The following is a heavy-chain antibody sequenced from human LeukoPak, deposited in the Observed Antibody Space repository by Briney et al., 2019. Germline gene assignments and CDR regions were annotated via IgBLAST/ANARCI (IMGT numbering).Heavy chain of an antibody. J-gene: IGHJ5*02. CDR3: ARGAVTATTYNWFDP. V-gene: IGHV1-46*01. CDR1: GYTFTSYY. CDR2: INPSGGST. D-gene: IGHD2-21*02. Sequence: ASVKVSCKASGYTFTSYYMHWVRQAPGQGLERMGIINPSGGSTSYAQKFQGRVTMTRDTSTSTVYMELSSLRSEDTAVYYCARGAVTATTYNWFDPWGQGTLVTVSS.